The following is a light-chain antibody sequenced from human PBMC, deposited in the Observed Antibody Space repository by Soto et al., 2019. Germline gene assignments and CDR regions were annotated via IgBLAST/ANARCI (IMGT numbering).Light chain of an antibody. CDR2: DTS. Sequence: EIVLTQSPASLSLSPGERATLSCRASQSVDSFLAWYQQKPGRTPRLLIYDTSNRATGIPARFRGGGSGTDFTLTISRLEPEDFAVYSCQHYNDRPLTFGGGTKVEIK. J-gene: IGKJ4*01. CDR1: QSVDSF. CDR3: QHYNDRPLT. V-gene: IGKV3-11*01.